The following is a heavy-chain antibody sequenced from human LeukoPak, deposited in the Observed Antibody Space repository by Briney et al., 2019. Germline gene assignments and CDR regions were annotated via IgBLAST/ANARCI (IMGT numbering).Heavy chain of an antibody. CDR1: GFTFSNYA. J-gene: IGHJ6*03. CDR3: AKMALTMIVVPYYMDV. D-gene: IGHD3-22*01. V-gene: IGHV3-23*01. Sequence: VGSLRLSCAASGFTFSNYAMSWVRQAPGKGLEWVSAISGSGGSTCYADSVKGRFAISRDNTNNILYLQMNSLRAEDTAVYYLAKMALTMIVVPYYMDVWGKGTTVTVSS. CDR2: ISGSGGST.